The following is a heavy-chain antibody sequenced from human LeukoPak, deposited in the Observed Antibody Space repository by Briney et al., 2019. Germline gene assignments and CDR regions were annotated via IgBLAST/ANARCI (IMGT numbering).Heavy chain of an antibody. CDR1: GDSVSSNSAA. V-gene: IGHV6-1*01. D-gene: IGHD6-13*01. CDR3: AREKFVFVAAAGAFDH. J-gene: IGHJ4*02. Sequence: SQTLSLTCAISGDSVSSNSAAWNWIRQSPSRGLEWLGRTYYRSKWYYDYATSVKSRITINSDTSENQFSLHLNSVTPEDTAMYYCAREKFVFVAAAGAFDHWGQGTLVTVSS. CDR2: TYYRSKWYY.